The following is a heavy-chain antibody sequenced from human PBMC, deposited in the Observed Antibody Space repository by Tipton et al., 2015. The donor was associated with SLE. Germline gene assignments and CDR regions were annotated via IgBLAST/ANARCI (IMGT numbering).Heavy chain of an antibody. CDR1: GGSFSGYY. J-gene: IGHJ5*02. V-gene: IGHV4-34*01. D-gene: IGHD4-23*01. CDR2: INHSGST. CDR3: ARPLLGGNSRWFDP. Sequence: LRLSCAVYGGSFSGYYWSWIRQPPGKGLEWIGEINHSGSTNYNPSLKSRVTISVDTSKNQFSLKLSSVTAADTAVYYCARPLLGGNSRWFDPWGQGTLVTVSS.